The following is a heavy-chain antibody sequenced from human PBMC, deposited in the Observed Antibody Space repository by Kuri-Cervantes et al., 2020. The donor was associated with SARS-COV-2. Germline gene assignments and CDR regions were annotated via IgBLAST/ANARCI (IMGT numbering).Heavy chain of an antibody. D-gene: IGHD2-2*01. J-gene: IGHJ4*02. CDR3: ASPRGEYQLLPFDY. CDR2: INPDGSYT. V-gene: IGHV3-74*01. CDR1: GFTFSGHW. Sequence: GESLKISCAASGFTFSGHWIHWVRQAPGKGLVWVSRINPDGSYTNNADSVKGRFTLSRDNAKNMLFLQMNSLRAEDTAVYYCASPRGEYQLLPFDYWGQGTLVTVST.